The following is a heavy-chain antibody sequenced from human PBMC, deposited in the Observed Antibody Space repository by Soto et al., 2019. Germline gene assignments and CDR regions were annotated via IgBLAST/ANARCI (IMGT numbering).Heavy chain of an antibody. CDR3: AAPGGHHFGMDV. V-gene: IGHV1-18*01. D-gene: IGHD2-15*01. Sequence: ASVKVSCKASGFTFTYYGINWVRQAPGQGLEWLGWISGYNANTKEDRKFQERVTMTADTSTRTAYLEVRSLTSDDTGVYFCAAPGGHHFGMDVWGQGTTVTVSS. CDR2: ISGYNANT. CDR1: GFTFTYYG. J-gene: IGHJ6*02.